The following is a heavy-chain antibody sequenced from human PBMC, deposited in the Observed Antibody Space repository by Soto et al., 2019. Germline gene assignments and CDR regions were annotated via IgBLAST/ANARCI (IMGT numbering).Heavy chain of an antibody. V-gene: IGHV1-18*01. Sequence: QVQLVQSGTEVKKPGASVKVSCKASGYSFTRYGISWVRQAPGQGPVWVGWISPYNGHTNYAEKLQGRVILTTDTSARTAYMDLTSLRSDDTAVYYCARDDDAITGTFVDYWGQGTLVTVSS. D-gene: IGHD1-20*01. CDR2: ISPYNGHT. CDR1: GYSFTRYG. CDR3: ARDDDAITGTFVDY. J-gene: IGHJ4*02.